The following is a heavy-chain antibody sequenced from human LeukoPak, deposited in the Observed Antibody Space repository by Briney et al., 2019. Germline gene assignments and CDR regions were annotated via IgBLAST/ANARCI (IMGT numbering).Heavy chain of an antibody. Sequence: GGSLRLSCAASGFTFSSYWMSWVRQAPGKGLVWVSRINSDESSTSYADSVKGRFTISRDNTKNTLYLQMNSLRAEDTAVYYCARRSAAKDAFDIWGQGTMVTVSS. CDR2: INSDESST. CDR3: ARRSAAKDAFDI. V-gene: IGHV3-74*01. D-gene: IGHD6-25*01. CDR1: GFTFSSYW. J-gene: IGHJ3*02.